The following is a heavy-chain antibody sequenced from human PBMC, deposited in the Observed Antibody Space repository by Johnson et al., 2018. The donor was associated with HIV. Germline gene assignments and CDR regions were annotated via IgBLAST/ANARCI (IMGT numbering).Heavy chain of an antibody. V-gene: IGHV3-30-3*01. CDR2: MSYDGSNK. Sequence: QEQLVESGGGVVQPGGSLILSCAASGFTFSSYAMHWVRQAPGKGLEWVAIMSYDGSNKYYADSVKGRFTISSDTSKNTLYLQMNSLRAEETAVYYCAMDINYYDSSGYLIGGDAFDLWGQGTMVTVSS. CDR3: AMDINYYDSSGYLIGGDAFDL. J-gene: IGHJ3*01. CDR1: GFTFSSYA. D-gene: IGHD3-22*01.